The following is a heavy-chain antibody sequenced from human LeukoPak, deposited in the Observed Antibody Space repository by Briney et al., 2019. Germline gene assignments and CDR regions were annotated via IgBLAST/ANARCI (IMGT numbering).Heavy chain of an antibody. D-gene: IGHD6-19*01. CDR3: ARGPRRAVAAPFDY. Sequence: SETLSLTCTVSGGSISSCYWSWIRQPPGKGLEWIGYIYYSGSTNYNPSLKSRVTISVDTSKNQFSLKLSSVTAADTAVYYCARGPRRAVAAPFDYWGQGTLVTVSS. V-gene: IGHV4-59*01. J-gene: IGHJ4*02. CDR2: IYYSGST. CDR1: GGSISSCY.